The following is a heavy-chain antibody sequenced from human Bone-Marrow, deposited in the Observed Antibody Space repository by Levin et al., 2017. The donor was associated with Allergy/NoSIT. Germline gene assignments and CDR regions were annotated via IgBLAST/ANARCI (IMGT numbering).Heavy chain of an antibody. V-gene: IGHV3-30*18. Sequence: PGGSLRLSCAASGFTFSSYGMHWVRQAPGKGLEWVAVISYDGSNKYYADSVKGRFTISRDNSKNTLYLQMNSLRAEDTAVYYCAKGNIAAAGTLRGGFDYWGQGTLVTVSS. CDR1: GFTFSSYG. CDR2: ISYDGSNK. CDR3: AKGNIAAAGTLRGGFDY. D-gene: IGHD6-13*01. J-gene: IGHJ4*02.